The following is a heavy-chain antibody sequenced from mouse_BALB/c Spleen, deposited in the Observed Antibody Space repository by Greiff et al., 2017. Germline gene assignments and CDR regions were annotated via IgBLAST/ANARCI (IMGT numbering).Heavy chain of an antibody. J-gene: IGHJ1*01. D-gene: IGHD1-1*01. V-gene: IGHV3-2*02. CDR1: GYSITSDYA. CDR2: ISYSGST. CDR3: ARLLRYWYFDV. Sequence: EVKLVESGPGLVKPSQSLSLTCTVTGYSITSDYAWNWIRQFPGNKLEWMGYISYSGSTSYNPSLKSRISITRDTSKNQFFLQLNSVTTEDTATYYCARLLRYWYFDVWGAGTTVTVSS.